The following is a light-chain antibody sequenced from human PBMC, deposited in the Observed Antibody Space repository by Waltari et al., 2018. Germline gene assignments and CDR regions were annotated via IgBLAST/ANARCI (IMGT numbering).Light chain of an antibody. CDR2: DVS. CDR3: SSYTRIIPRFL. J-gene: IGLJ1*01. V-gene: IGLV2-14*01. Sequence: QSALTQPASVSGSPGQSITISCTRSSSDLGGYSFVSWNQQHPGKAPKRMIYDVSHRPLGFSNRFSGANSGHARSLTSSWLLPDDEADYYFSSYTRIIPRFLVGTWTKVTVL. CDR1: SSDLGGYSF.